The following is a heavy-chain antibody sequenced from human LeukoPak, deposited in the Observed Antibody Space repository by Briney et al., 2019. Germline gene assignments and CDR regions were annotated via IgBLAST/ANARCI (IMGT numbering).Heavy chain of an antibody. D-gene: IGHD6-19*01. CDR2: IIPIFGTA. CDR3: ARGSSGWFIFYYFDY. J-gene: IGHJ4*02. Sequence: ASVKVSCKASGGTFSSYAISWVRQAPGQGLEWMEGIIPIFGTANYAQKFQGRVTITADESTSTAYMELSSLRSEDTAVYYCARGSSGWFIFYYFDYWGQGTLVTVSS. V-gene: IGHV1-69*13. CDR1: GGTFSSYA.